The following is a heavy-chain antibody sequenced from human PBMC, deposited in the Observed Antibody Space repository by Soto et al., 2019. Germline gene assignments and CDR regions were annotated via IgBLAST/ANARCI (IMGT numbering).Heavy chain of an antibody. V-gene: IGHV1-58*01. D-gene: IGHD2-8*01. Sequence: SVKVSCKASGLTFSSSAVQWVRQARGQRLERIGWIVVDSGNTDYAQKFQERVMITWDMSTSTAYMELSSLRSEDTAVYYCPAGIYCTNGLCHEGYTLESWGQGTLVTVSS. J-gene: IGHJ4*02. CDR3: PAGIYCTNGLCHEGYTLES. CDR1: GLTFSSSA. CDR2: IVVDSGNT.